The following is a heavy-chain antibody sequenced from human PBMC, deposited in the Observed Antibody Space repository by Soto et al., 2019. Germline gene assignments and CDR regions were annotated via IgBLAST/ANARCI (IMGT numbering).Heavy chain of an antibody. CDR1: GFTFSGSA. V-gene: IGHV3-73*01. J-gene: IGHJ5*02. Sequence: GGSLRLSCAASGFTFSGSAMHWVRQASGKGLEWVGRIRSKANSYATAYAASVKGRFTISRDDSKNTAYLQMNSLKTEDTAVYYCTRVDTAMVRFDPWGQGTLVTVSS. CDR3: TRVDTAMVRFDP. CDR2: IRSKANSYAT. D-gene: IGHD5-18*01.